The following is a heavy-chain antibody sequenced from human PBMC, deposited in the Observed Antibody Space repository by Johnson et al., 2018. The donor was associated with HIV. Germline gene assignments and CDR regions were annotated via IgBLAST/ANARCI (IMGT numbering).Heavy chain of an antibody. D-gene: IGHD5-18*01. V-gene: IGHV3-20*04. Sequence: VQLVESGGGVVRPGGSLRLSCAASGCTFSSYDMHWVRQATGYLDSMKGRFTISRDNDKNSLYLQMNSLRAEDTALYYCEREVGIQLWSSDAFDIWGQGTMVTVSS. CDR1: GCTFSSYD. CDR3: EREVGIQLWSSDAFDI. J-gene: IGHJ3*02.